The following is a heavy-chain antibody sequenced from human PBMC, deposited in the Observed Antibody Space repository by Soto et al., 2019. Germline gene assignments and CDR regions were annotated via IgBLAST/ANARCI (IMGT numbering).Heavy chain of an antibody. CDR2: IKSKTDGGTT. D-gene: IGHD3-22*01. CDR1: GFTFSNAW. V-gene: IGHV3-15*07. J-gene: IGHJ3*02. Sequence: PGGSLRLSCAASGFTFSNAWMNWVRQAPGKGLEWVGRIKSKTDGGTTDYAAPVKGRFTISRDDSKNTLYLQMNSLKTEDTAVYYCTPSFLITMIVVATGAFDIWGQGTMVTVSS. CDR3: TPSFLITMIVVATGAFDI.